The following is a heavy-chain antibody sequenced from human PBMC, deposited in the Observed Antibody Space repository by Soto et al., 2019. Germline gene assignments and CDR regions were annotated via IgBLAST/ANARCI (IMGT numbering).Heavy chain of an antibody. J-gene: IGHJ6*02. CDR3: ARLPRKGYYYYGMDV. V-gene: IGHV5-51*01. CDR2: IHPRDSDT. CDR1: GYDFSTYY. Sequence: PGESLKISCKGSGYDFSTYYIGWVRQMPGKGLEWLGLIHPRDSDTRYSPSFQGQVTISVDQSINTAYLQWSSLKASDTAMYYCARLPRKGYYYYGMDVWGQGTTVTVS.